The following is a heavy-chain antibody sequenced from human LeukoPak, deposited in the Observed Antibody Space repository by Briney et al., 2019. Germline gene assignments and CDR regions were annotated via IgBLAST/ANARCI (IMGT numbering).Heavy chain of an antibody. J-gene: IGHJ4*02. CDR2: IKEDGSDK. V-gene: IGHV3-7*01. CDR3: ARDAGYGYDRFDY. D-gene: IGHD5-18*01. Sequence: GGSLRLSCAASGFIFSSYWMAWVRQAPGKGLEWVANIKEDGSDKNYVESLKGRFTISRDNAKNSLYLQMDSLRAEDTAVYYCARDAGYGYDRFDYWGQGTQVTVSS. CDR1: GFIFSSYW.